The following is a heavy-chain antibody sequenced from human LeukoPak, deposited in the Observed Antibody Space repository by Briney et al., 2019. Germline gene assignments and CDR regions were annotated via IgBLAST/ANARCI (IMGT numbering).Heavy chain of an antibody. CDR1: GYTFTVHY. CDR2: IKPDSGAT. CDR3: ARDHDYGPDY. V-gene: IGHV1-2*02. D-gene: IGHD4/OR15-4a*01. J-gene: IGHJ4*02. Sequence: ASVKVSCKASGYTFTVHYLHWLRQAPGQGLEWMGWIKPDSGATNSAQNFQAGVTMTSDTSINTAYMELSSLTSDDTAMYYCARDHDYGPDYWGQGTLVTVSA.